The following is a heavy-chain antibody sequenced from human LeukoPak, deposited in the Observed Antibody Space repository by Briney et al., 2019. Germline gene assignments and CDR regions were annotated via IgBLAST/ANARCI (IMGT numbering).Heavy chain of an antibody. J-gene: IGHJ4*02. V-gene: IGHV4-34*01. CDR1: GGSFSGYY. CDR3: ARGYSSGWYGGYFDY. Sequence: SETLSLTCAVYGGSFSGYYWSWIRQPPGKGLEWIGEINHSGSTSYNPSLKSRVTISVDTSKNQFSLKLSSVTAADTAVYYCARGYSSGWYGGYFDYWGQGTLVTVSS. CDR2: INHSGST. D-gene: IGHD6-19*01.